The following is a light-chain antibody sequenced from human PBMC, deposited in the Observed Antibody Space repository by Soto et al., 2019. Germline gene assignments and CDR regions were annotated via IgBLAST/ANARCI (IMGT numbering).Light chain of an antibody. V-gene: IGKV1-12*01. J-gene: IGKJ4*01. CDR1: QDINSW. CDR3: QQSKSFPLT. Sequence: DIQMTQSPSSVSASVGEIVTITFLGSQDINSWLTWYQQKPGKAPKVLIYIASRLQPGVPSRFSGRGSGTDFSLTVSNLQPEDFATYFCQQSKSFPLTFGGGTKVDIK. CDR2: IAS.